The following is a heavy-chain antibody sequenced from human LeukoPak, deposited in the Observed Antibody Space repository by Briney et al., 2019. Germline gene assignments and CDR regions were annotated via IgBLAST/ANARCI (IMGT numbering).Heavy chain of an antibody. V-gene: IGHV3-7*03. CDR1: GFTFSGYW. CDR2: IKKDGSEK. J-gene: IGHJ3*02. Sequence: GGSLRLSCAASGFTFSGYWMHWVRQAPGKGLEWVANIKKDGSEKNYVDSVKGRFTISRDNAKNSLYLQMNSLRAEDTALYYCAKANYDSSGYYLGDAFDIWSQGTMVTVSS. D-gene: IGHD3-22*01. CDR3: AKANYDSSGYYLGDAFDI.